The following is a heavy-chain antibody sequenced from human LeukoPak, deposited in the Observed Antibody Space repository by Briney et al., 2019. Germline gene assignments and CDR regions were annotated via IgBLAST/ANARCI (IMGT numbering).Heavy chain of an antibody. CDR1: GGTFSSYA. D-gene: IGHD3-10*01. V-gene: IGHV1-69*13. Sequence: SVKVSCKASGGTFSSYAISWVRQAPGQGLEWMGGIIPIFGTANYAQKLQGRVTITADESTSTAYMELSSLRSEDTAVYYCAGFYYYGSGSYSYYFDYWGQGTLVTISS. CDR3: AGFYYYGSGSYSYYFDY. CDR2: IIPIFGTA. J-gene: IGHJ4*02.